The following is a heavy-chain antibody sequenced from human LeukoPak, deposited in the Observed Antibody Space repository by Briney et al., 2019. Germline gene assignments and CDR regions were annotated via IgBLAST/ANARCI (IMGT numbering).Heavy chain of an antibody. CDR3: ARFREDGAPDY. J-gene: IGHJ4*02. CDR1: GGSISSYY. CDR2: IYTSGST. D-gene: IGHD4/OR15-4a*01. V-gene: IGHV4-4*07. Sequence: SETLSLTCTVSGGSISSYYWSWIWQPAGKGLEWIGRIYTSGSTNYNPSLKSRVTISVDTSKNQFSLKLSSVTAADTAMYYCARFREDGAPDYWGQGTLVTVSS.